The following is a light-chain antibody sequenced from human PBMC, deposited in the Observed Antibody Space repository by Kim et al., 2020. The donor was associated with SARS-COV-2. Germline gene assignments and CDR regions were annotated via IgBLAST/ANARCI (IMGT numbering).Light chain of an antibody. CDR3: QQYGSSPCT. CDR1: PSVSSTS. V-gene: IGKV3-20*01. Sequence: EIVLTQSPGTLSLSPGEGATLSCRASPSVSSTSLAWYQQKPGQAPRLLIYGASNRATGIPDRFSGSGSGTDFTLTISRLEPEDFAMYYCQQYGSSPCTFGQGTKLEI. CDR2: GAS. J-gene: IGKJ2*02.